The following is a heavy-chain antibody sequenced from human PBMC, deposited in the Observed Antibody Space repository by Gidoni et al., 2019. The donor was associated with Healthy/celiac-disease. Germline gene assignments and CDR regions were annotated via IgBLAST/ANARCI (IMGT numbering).Heavy chain of an antibody. Sequence: QVQLQESGPALVKPSETLSLTCTVPGGSFSSYYWCWIRQPAGKGLEWIGRIYTSGSTNYNPALKSRVTMSVDTSKNQFSLKLSSVTAADTAVYYCARGHRLVGATGSYYYYYMDVWGKGTTVTVSS. V-gene: IGHV4-4*07. J-gene: IGHJ6*03. CDR3: ARGHRLVGATGSYYYYYMDV. D-gene: IGHD1-26*01. CDR2: IYTSGST. CDR1: GGSFSSYY.